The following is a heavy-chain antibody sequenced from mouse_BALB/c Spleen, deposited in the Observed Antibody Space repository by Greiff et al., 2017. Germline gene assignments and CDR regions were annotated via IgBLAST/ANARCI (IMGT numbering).Heavy chain of an antibody. CDR3: ARCYYYGSSFDY. J-gene: IGHJ2*01. Sequence: EVQVVESGGGLVQPGGSRKLSCAASGFTFSSFGMHWVRQAPEKGLEWVAYISSGSSTIYYADTVKGRFTISRDNPKNTLFLQMTSLRSEDTAMYYCARCYYYGSSFDYWGQGTTLTVSS. D-gene: IGHD1-1*01. V-gene: IGHV5-17*02. CDR1: GFTFSSFG. CDR2: ISSGSSTI.